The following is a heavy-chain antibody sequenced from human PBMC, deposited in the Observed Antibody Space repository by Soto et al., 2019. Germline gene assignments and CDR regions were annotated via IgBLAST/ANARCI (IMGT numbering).Heavy chain of an antibody. CDR1: GGTFSSYA. J-gene: IGHJ6*02. CDR2: IIPIFGTA. CDR3: ASPPRKHFIYGIDV. Sequence: QVQLVQSGAEVKKPGSSVKVSCKASGGTFSSYAISWVRQAPGQGLEWMGGIIPIFGTADYAQKFQGRVTITADESTSTAYMERSSRRSEDTAVYYCASPPRKHFIYGIDVWGQGTTVTVSS. V-gene: IGHV1-69*12.